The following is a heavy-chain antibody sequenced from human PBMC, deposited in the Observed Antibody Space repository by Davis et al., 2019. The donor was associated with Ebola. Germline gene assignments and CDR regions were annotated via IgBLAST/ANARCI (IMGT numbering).Heavy chain of an antibody. CDR2: IYHSGST. D-gene: IGHD5-18*01. CDR1: DYSISSGYY. CDR3: ARGRYSYGYFDY. Sequence: MPGGSPRLSCTVSDYSISSGYYWGWIRQPPGKGLGWIGTIYHSGSTYYNPSLESRVTISLDTSKNQFSLKLSSVTAADTAVYYCARGRYSYGYFDYWGQGTLVTVSP. V-gene: IGHV4-38-2*02. J-gene: IGHJ4*02.